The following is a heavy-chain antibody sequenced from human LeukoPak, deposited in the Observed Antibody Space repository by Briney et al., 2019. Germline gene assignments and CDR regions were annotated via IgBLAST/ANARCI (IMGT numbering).Heavy chain of an antibody. V-gene: IGHV3-64*01. CDR1: GFTFSNYA. D-gene: IGHD2-15*01. J-gene: IGHJ4*02. CDR3: TRASRDCSGGTCFSCYFDN. Sequence: GGSLRLSCAASGFTFSNYAIHCVRQAPGKGLECVSAIRSIEGRIYYANTVKGRFTISRDNSKNMVFLQMGSLRAEDMAVYYCTRASRDCSGGTCFSCYFDNWVRGTLVAVSP. CDR2: IRSIEGRI.